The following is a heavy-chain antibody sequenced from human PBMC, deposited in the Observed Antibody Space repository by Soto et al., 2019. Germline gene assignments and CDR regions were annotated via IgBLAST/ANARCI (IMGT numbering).Heavy chain of an antibody. Sequence: QVQLVESGGGVVQSGRSLRLSCAATGFTFSNYGMHWVRQAPGKGLEWVAVVWYDGSDKYYADSVKGRFTISRDNSNNKLYLQINSLRVEDTAVYYCARLGYCIVTGCYARTYDLDVWGQGTTVTVSS. D-gene: IGHD2-2*01. CDR2: VWYDGSDK. CDR1: GFTFSNYG. CDR3: ARLGYCIVTGCYARTYDLDV. V-gene: IGHV3-33*01. J-gene: IGHJ6*02.